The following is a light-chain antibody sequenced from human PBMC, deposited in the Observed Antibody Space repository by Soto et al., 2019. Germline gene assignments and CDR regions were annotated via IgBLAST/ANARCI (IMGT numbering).Light chain of an antibody. J-gene: IGLJ3*02. CDR2: GNS. Sequence: QSVLTQPPSVSGAPGQRVTISCTGRSSNIGAGYDVHWYQQLPGTAPKLLIYGNSNRPSGVPDRFSGSKSGTSASLAITGLQAEDEADYYCQSYDSSLSGWVFGGGTKLTFL. CDR3: QSYDSSLSGWV. CDR1: SSNIGAGYD. V-gene: IGLV1-40*01.